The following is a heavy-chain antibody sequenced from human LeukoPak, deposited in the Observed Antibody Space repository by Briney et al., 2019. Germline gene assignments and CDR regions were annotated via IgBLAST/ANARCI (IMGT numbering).Heavy chain of an antibody. V-gene: IGHV1-18*01. CDR1: GYTFTSYG. Sequence: GASVKVSCKASGYTFTSYGISWLRQAPGQGLEWMGWISAYNGNTNYAQKLQGRVTMTTDTSTSTAYMELRSLRSDDTAVYYCARGIDSLAYCGGDCYSGIDYWGQGTLVTVSS. J-gene: IGHJ4*02. D-gene: IGHD2-21*02. CDR3: ARGIDSLAYCGGDCYSGIDY. CDR2: ISAYNGNT.